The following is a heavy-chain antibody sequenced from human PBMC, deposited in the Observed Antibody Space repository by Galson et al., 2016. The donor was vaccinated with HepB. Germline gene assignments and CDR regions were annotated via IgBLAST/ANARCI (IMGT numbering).Heavy chain of an antibody. Sequence: SLRLSCAASGFCFSNSGMNWVRQAPGRGLEWVSGIPRSGSATHYADFVKGRFTISRDNSKNTHYLYMNNLTAGDTAIYYCGKHGGFDYWGQGALVTVSS. CDR1: GFCFSNSG. CDR2: IPRSGSAT. D-gene: IGHD3-16*01. V-gene: IGHV3-23*01. CDR3: GKHGGFDY. J-gene: IGHJ4*02.